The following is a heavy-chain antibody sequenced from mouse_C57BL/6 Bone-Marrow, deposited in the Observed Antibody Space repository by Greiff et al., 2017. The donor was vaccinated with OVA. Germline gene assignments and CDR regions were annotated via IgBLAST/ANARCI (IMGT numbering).Heavy chain of an antibody. CDR3: GRRYGSKGYYDAMDY. J-gene: IGHJ4*01. D-gene: IGHD1-1*01. CDR1: GYSFTDYY. Sequence: VQLQQSGPELVKPGASVKISCKASGYSFTDYYMNWVKQSPGKSLEWIGLINPNYGVTSYNQTFKGKATLTVDKSSSTAYMQLNSLTSEDSAVYYDGRRYGSKGYYDAMDYGGQGTAVTVTS. V-gene: IGHV1-39*01. CDR2: INPNYGVT.